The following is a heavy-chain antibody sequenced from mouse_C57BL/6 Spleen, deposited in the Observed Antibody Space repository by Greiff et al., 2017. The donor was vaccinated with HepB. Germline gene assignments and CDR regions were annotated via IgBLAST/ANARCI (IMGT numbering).Heavy chain of an antibody. CDR2: INPNNGGT. J-gene: IGHJ4*01. CDR1: GYTFTDYN. CDR3: ARGARSMDY. Sequence: EVQLQQSGPELVKPGASVKIPCKASGYTFTDYNMDWVKQSHGKSLEWIGDINPNNGGTTYNQKFKGKATLTVDKSSSTAYMELRSLTSEDTAVYYCARGARSMDYWGQGTSVTVSS. V-gene: IGHV1-18*01.